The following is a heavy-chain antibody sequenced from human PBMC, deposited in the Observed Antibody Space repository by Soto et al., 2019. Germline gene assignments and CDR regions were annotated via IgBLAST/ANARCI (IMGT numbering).Heavy chain of an antibody. CDR2: ISSSGST. J-gene: IGHJ4*02. Sequence: EVQLLESGGGLVQPGGSLRLSCAASGFTFSSQTMSWVRQAPGKGLEWVSVISSSGSTSYTDSVEGRFTISKDSSKNTLYLQLNSLRVEYTAVYYCANGARDVDSWGKGTLVTVSS. CDR1: GFTFSSQT. D-gene: IGHD3-10*01. CDR3: ANGARDVDS. V-gene: IGHV3-23*01.